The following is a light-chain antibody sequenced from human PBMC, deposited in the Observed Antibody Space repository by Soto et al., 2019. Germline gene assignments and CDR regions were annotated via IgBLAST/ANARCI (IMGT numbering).Light chain of an antibody. V-gene: IGLV1-51*01. CDR1: SSNIGNNY. Sequence: QSVLTQPPSVSAAPGQTVTISCSGSSSNIGNNYVSWYQQLPGTAPKLLIYDNNKRPSGIPDRFSGSKSGTSATLGITGLQTGDEADYYCGPWDSSLSAYVFGTGTKLTVL. CDR2: DNN. J-gene: IGLJ1*01. CDR3: GPWDSSLSAYV.